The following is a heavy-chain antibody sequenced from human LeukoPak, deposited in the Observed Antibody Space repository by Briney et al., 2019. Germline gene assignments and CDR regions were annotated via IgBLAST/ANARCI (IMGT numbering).Heavy chain of an antibody. CDR2: VSGSGDRM. Sequence: PGGSLRLSCAASGFTSSSYALNWVRQAPGKWLEWVATVSGSGDRMYHADSVKGRFTISRDNSKNTIYLQMNSLRAEDTALYYCAKAAAAPGFDFWGQGTLVTVSS. D-gene: IGHD6-13*01. CDR1: GFTSSSYA. J-gene: IGHJ4*02. V-gene: IGHV3-23*01. CDR3: AKAAAAPGFDF.